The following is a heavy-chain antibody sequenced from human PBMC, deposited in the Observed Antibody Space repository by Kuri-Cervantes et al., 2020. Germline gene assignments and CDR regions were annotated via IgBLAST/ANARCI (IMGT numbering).Heavy chain of an antibody. CDR1: GGSFIGYY. V-gene: IGHV4-34*01. J-gene: IGHJ4*02. CDR2: INHSGST. D-gene: IGHD3-22*01. Sequence: SETLTLTCAVYGGSFIGYYWSWIRQPPGKGLEWSGEINHSGSTNYNPSLKSRVTISVDRSKNQFSLKLSSVTAADTAVYYCARGPNYYVSSGRLDYWGQGTLVTVSS. CDR3: ARGPNYYVSSGRLDY.